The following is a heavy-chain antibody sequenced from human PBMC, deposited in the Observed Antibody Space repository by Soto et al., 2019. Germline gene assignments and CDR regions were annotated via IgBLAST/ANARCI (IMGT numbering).Heavy chain of an antibody. CDR3: AREAPITGTTPGNYGMDV. CDR2: MNPNSGNT. CDR1: GYTFTSYD. V-gene: IGHV1-8*01. Sequence: QVQLVQSGAEVKKPGASVKVSCKASGYTFTSYDINWVRQATGQGLEWMGWMNPNSGNTGYAQKFQGRVTMTRNTSISTAYMELSSLRSEDTAVYYCAREAPITGTTPGNYGMDVWGQGTTVTVSS. D-gene: IGHD1-7*01. J-gene: IGHJ6*02.